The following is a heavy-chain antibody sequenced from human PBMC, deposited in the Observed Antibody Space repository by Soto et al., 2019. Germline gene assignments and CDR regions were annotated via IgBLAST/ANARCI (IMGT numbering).Heavy chain of an antibody. J-gene: IGHJ4*02. V-gene: IGHV4-59*01. Sequence: PSETLSLTCTVSGGSISNYYWTWIRQPPGKGLEWIGYIYYSGSTKYNPSLKSRVIISVDTSKNLFSLKLSSVTAADTAVYYCARAVNDSWSGFSYYFDYWGQGALVTISS. CDR1: GGSISNYY. D-gene: IGHD3-3*01. CDR3: ARAVNDSWSGFSYYFDY. CDR2: IYYSGST.